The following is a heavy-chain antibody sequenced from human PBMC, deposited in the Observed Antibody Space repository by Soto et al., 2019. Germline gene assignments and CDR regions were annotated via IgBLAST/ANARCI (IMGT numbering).Heavy chain of an antibody. D-gene: IGHD4-17*01. CDR1: GYTFTSYG. V-gene: IGHV1-8*02. CDR3: ARASTVVTPSPGY. Sequence: QVQLVQSGAEVKKPGASVKVSCKASGYTFTSYGISWVRQATGQGLEWMGWMNPNSGNTGYAQKFQGRVTMTRNTSISTAYMELSSLRSEDTAVYYCARASTVVTPSPGYWGQGTLVTVSS. J-gene: IGHJ4*02. CDR2: MNPNSGNT.